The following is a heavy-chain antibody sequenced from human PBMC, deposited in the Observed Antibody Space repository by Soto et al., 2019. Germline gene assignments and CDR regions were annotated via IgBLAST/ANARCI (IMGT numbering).Heavy chain of an antibody. CDR2: ISASGSNT. CDR3: AKSPATGITDRRFEH. D-gene: IGHD1-20*01. CDR1: VFTFSTYV. Sequence: PVGSLRLSCAASVFTFSTYVMTCVRQAPGKGLEWVSGISASGSNTYYADSVMGRFTISRDNSKNTLHLQMDSLGVDDTAVYYCAKSPATGITDRRFEHWGPGTLVTVSS. V-gene: IGHV3-23*01. J-gene: IGHJ4*02.